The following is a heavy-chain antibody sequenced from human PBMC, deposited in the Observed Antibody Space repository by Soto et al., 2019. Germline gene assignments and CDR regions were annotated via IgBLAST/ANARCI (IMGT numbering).Heavy chain of an antibody. Sequence: QITLKESGPTLVKPTQTLTLTCTFSGFSLSTSGVGVGWIRQPPGKALKRLALIYWDEDTRYSPFLRSRLTITKDTSRNEVDLTMTDRDPGDTATYYCAHRGSGCWAIFDSWGQGTLVTVSS. D-gene: IGHD2-21*01. J-gene: IGHJ4*02. CDR1: GFSLSTSGVG. V-gene: IGHV2-5*02. CDR3: AHRGSGCWAIFDS. CDR2: IYWDEDT.